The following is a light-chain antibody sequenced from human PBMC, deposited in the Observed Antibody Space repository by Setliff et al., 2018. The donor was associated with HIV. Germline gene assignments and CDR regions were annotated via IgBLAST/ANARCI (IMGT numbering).Light chain of an antibody. Sequence: QSVLTQPRSVSGSPGQSVTISCTGSSSDVGGYNYVSWYQQYPGKAPKVMIYDVSQRPSGVPDRFSGSKSGNTASLTISGLQAEDEADYYCCSYTSSSTPYVFGTGTKVTVL. V-gene: IGLV2-11*01. J-gene: IGLJ1*01. CDR3: CSYTSSSTPYV. CDR1: SSDVGGYNY. CDR2: DVS.